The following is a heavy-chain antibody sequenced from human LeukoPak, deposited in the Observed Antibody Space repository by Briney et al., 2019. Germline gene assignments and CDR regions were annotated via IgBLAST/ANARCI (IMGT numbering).Heavy chain of an antibody. CDR2: IYYSGST. CDR1: GCSISSSSYY. CDR3: AREKTGNFDY. J-gene: IGHJ4*02. V-gene: IGHV4-39*07. D-gene: IGHD1-1*01. Sequence: SETLSLTCTVSGCSISSSSYYWGWMRQPPGKGLEWIGSIYYSGSTYYNPSLKSRVTISVDTSKNQFSLKLSSVTAADTAVYYCAREKTGNFDYWGLGTLVTVSS.